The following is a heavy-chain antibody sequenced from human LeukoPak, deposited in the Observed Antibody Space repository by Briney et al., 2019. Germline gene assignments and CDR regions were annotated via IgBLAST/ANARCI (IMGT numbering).Heavy chain of an antibody. D-gene: IGHD3-22*01. Sequence: GGSLRLSCAASGFAFSSYDMSWVRQAPGKGLEWVSSLTTDGGSTEYADSVKGRFTISRDNSKNTLYLQMNSLRAEDTAVYYCAKDTNTMIVVDHYGMDVWGQGTTVTVSS. J-gene: IGHJ6*02. V-gene: IGHV3-23*01. CDR2: LTTDGGST. CDR1: GFAFSSYD. CDR3: AKDTNTMIVVDHYGMDV.